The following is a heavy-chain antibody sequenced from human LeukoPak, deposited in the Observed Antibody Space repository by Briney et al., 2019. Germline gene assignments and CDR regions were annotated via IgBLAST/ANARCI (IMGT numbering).Heavy chain of an antibody. J-gene: IGHJ4*02. D-gene: IGHD6-6*01. CDR3: ARVLYLYGSSSARFDY. V-gene: IGHV3-48*03. Sequence: PGGSLRLSCAASGFTFSSYEMNWVRQAPGKGLEWVSKISSSGSTINYADSVTGRFTISRDNAKNSLYLQTNSLRAEDTAVYYCARVLYLYGSSSARFDYWGQGTLVTVSS. CDR1: GFTFSSYE. CDR2: ISSSGSTI.